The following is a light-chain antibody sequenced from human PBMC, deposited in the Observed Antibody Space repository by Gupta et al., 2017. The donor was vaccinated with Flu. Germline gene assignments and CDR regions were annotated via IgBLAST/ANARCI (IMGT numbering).Light chain of an antibody. CDR1: SNDIGDYNY. J-gene: IGLJ1*01. V-gene: IGLV2-14*01. Sequence: QSALTQPASVSGSPGQSITISCTGTSNDIGDYNYVSWYQQHPGKAPKLLIYEVSNRPSGISNRFSGSKSGNTASLTISGLQAEDEADYYCTSYAGTNTLVFGSGTKVTVL. CDR2: EVS. CDR3: TSYAGTNTLV.